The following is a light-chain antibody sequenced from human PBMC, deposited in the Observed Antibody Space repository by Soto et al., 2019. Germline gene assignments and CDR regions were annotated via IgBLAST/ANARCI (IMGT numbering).Light chain of an antibody. V-gene: IGKV3-20*01. J-gene: IGKJ1*01. CDR2: GAS. Sequence: EIVLTQSPGTLSLSQGERATLSCRASQTVTSNYLAWYQQKPGQAPWLLIFGASIRATGLPDRFSGSGSGTDFTLTISRLEPEDFAVYYCQQYGSSPGTFGQGTKLDIK. CDR3: QQYGSSPGT. CDR1: QTVTSNY.